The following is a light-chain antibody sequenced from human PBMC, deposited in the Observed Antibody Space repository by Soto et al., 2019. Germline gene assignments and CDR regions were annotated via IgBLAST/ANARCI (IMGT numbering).Light chain of an antibody. CDR3: HQYATSPLT. V-gene: IGKV3-20*01. Sequence: EIVLTQSPDTLSLSPGERATLFCRASEPIRNTYLAWYQQKPGQAPRLLIYGASSRAIGIPDRVSGSGSGTDFTLTISRLEPEDFAVYFCHQYATSPLTFGGGTKVEIK. CDR2: GAS. CDR1: EPIRNTY. J-gene: IGKJ4*01.